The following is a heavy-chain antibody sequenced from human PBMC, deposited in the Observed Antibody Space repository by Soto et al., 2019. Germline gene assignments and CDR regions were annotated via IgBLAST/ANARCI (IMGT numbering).Heavy chain of an antibody. Sequence: GGSLRLSCAASGFTFSSYGMHWVRQAPGKGLEWVAVIWYDGRNTYYADSVKGRFTISRDNSKNTMYLQMNRLRAEDTAVYYCERTEYYYDSSGYYFDCWGQGTQVTVSS. CDR3: ERTEYYYDSSGYYFDC. D-gene: IGHD3-22*01. V-gene: IGHV3-33*01. CDR1: GFTFSSYG. CDR2: IWYDGRNT. J-gene: IGHJ4*02.